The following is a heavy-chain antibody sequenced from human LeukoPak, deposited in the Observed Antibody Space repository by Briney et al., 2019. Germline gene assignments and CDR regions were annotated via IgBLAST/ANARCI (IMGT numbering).Heavy chain of an antibody. CDR3: ARDRGYGDFFNWFGP. CDR2: ISAYNGNT. V-gene: IGHV1-18*04. D-gene: IGHD4-17*01. J-gene: IGHJ5*02. CDR1: GYSFTSFY. Sequence: GASVKVSCKASGYSFTSFYIHWVRRAPGQGLEWMGWISAYNGNTNYAQKLQGRVTMTTDTSTSTAYMELRSLRSDDTAVYYCARDRGYGDFFNWFGPWGQGTLVTVSS.